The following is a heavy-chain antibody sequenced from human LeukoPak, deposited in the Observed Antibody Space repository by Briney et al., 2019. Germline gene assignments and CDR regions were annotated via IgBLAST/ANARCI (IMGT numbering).Heavy chain of an antibody. J-gene: IGHJ6*03. CDR2: IIPIFGTA. CDR1: GGTFSSYA. V-gene: IGHV1-69*13. CDR3: ATSVWPPYYYYYYMDV. Sequence: ASVKVSCKASGGTFSSYAISWVRQAPGQGLEWMGGIIPIFGTANYAQEFQGRVTITADESTSTAYMELSSLRSEDTAVYYCATSVWPPYYYYYYMDVWGKGTTVTVSS. D-gene: IGHD2-8*01.